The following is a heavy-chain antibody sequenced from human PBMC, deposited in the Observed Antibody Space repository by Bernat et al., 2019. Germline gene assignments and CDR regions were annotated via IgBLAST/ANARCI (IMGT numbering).Heavy chain of an antibody. V-gene: IGHV4-38-2*02. D-gene: IGHD6-19*01. CDR3: AREGEQWLAKDFDY. J-gene: IGHJ4*02. CDR2: IYHSGST. CDR1: GYSISSGYY. Sequence: QVQLQESGPGLVKPSETLSLTCAVSGYSISSGYYWGWIRQPPGKGLEGIGSIYHSGSTYYNPSPKSRVTISVDPSKNPFSLKLSSVTAAATAVYYCAREGEQWLAKDFDYWDQGTLVTVSS.